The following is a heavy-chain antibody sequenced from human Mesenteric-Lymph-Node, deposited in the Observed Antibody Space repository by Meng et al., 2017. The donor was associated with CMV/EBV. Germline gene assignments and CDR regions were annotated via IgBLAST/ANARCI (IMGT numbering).Heavy chain of an antibody. V-gene: IGHV4-34*01. CDR1: GGSFSGYY. Sequence: QMQLHHCVAALLNPSETPSVTCAVYGGSFSGYYWNWIRQSPEKGLEWIGEINHSGSTTYNPSFTSRIIISVDTSTNQISLNMSSVTAADTAVYYCARGSSYDILTGYFDYWGQGALVTVSS. CDR3: ARGSSYDILTGYFDY. J-gene: IGHJ4*02. D-gene: IGHD3-9*01. CDR2: INHSGST.